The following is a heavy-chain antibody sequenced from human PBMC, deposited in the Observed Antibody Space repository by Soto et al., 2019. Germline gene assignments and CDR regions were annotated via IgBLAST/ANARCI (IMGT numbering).Heavy chain of an antibody. CDR2: ISGSAGST. J-gene: IGHJ5*02. CDR3: ARVGQQLARGVTGPDP. V-gene: IGHV3-23*01. D-gene: IGHD6-13*01. CDR1: GFAFSDYA. Sequence: EVQLLESGGGLVQPGGSLRLSCSASGFAFSDYAMSWVRQAPGKGLEWVSVISGSAGSTFYADSVKGRFTISRDNSKNTLFLQMNSLRDEDTAVYYCARVGQQLARGVTGPDPWGQGTLVTVSS.